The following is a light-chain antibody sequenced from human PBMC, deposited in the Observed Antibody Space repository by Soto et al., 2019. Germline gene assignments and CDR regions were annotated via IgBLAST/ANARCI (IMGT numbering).Light chain of an antibody. J-gene: IGKJ4*02. CDR3: QQYNNWPPLT. Sequence: EIVMTKSPVTLSLSPGASATLSCRASQSVSSNLAWYQQKPGQAHRLLIYGASTRATGIPARFSGSASGTEITLTISSLQAEDFAVYDCQQYNNWPPLTFGGGTKVEIK. CDR1: QSVSSN. CDR2: GAS. V-gene: IGKV3-15*01.